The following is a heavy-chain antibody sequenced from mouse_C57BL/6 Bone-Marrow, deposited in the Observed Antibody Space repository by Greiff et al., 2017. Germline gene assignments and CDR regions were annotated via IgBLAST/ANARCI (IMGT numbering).Heavy chain of an antibody. J-gene: IGHJ3*01. V-gene: IGHV5-9*01. CDR2: ISGGGGNT. CDR1: GFTFSSYT. D-gene: IGHD3-2*01. Sequence: EVKVVESGGGLVKPGGSLKLSCAASGFTFSSYTMSWVRQTPEKRLEWVATISGGGGNTYYPDSVKGRFTISRDNAKNTLYLQMSSLRSEDTTLYYCARRQDWFAYWGQGTLVTVSA. CDR3: ARRQDWFAY.